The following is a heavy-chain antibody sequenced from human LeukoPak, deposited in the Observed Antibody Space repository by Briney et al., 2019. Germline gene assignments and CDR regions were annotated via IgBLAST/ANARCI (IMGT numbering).Heavy chain of an antibody. Sequence: SQTLSFTCAVSGGSISTGGYYWHWIRQHPGKGLDRIGYIYSSGNTFYNPSLKSRVTISLDTSKNQFSLQLYSVTDADTALYYCARRARSLFYGSGSYKSPLYYFDSWGQGTLVTVSS. CDR3: ARRARSLFYGSGSYKSPLYYFDS. CDR1: GGSISTGGYY. D-gene: IGHD3-10*01. CDR2: IYSSGNT. J-gene: IGHJ4*02. V-gene: IGHV4-31*11.